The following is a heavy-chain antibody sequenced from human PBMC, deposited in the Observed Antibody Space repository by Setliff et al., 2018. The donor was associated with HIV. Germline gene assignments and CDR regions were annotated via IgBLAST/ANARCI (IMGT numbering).Heavy chain of an antibody. V-gene: IGHV4-61*02. J-gene: IGHJ5*02. Sequence: SETLSLTCTVSGGSISSGGYYWSWIRQPPGKGLEWIGCIYTSGNTNYDPSLKSRVTISVDTSKNQFSLKLASVTAADTAVYFCARRSDWFDPWGQGTLVTVSS. CDR2: IYTSGNT. CDR3: ARRSDWFDP. CDR1: GGSISSGGYY.